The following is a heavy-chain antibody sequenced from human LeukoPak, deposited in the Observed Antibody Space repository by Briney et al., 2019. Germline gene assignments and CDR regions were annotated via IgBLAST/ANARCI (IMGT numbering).Heavy chain of an antibody. CDR1: GFTFSSYG. CDR3: ARVGSAAGTGPYFDY. V-gene: IGHV3-21*01. D-gene: IGHD6-13*01. J-gene: IGHJ4*02. Sequence: GGSLRLSCAASGFTFSSYGMSWVRQAPGKGLEWVSSITSSSSYIYYADSLKGRFTISRDNAKSSLYLQMNSLRAEDTAVYYCARVGSAAGTGPYFDYWGQGTLVTVSS. CDR2: ITSSSSYI.